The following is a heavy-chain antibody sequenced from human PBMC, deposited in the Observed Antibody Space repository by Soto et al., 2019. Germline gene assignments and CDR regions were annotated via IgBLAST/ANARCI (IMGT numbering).Heavy chain of an antibody. CDR3: ARDQGCSSTSCYFGMDV. CDR2: IYSGGST. Sequence: PGGSLRLSCAASGFTVSSNYMSWVRQAPGKGLEWVSVIYSGGSTYYADSVKGRFTISRDNSKNTLYLQMNSLRAEDTAVYYCARDQGCSSTSCYFGMDVWGQGTTVTVSS. D-gene: IGHD2-2*01. J-gene: IGHJ6*02. V-gene: IGHV3-66*01. CDR1: GFTVSSNY.